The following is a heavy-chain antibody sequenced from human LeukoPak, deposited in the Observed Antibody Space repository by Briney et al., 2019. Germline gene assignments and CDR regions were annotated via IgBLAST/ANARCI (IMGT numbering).Heavy chain of an antibody. CDR2: INPNSGGT. Sequence: GASVKVSCKASGHTFTDYYIHWVRQAPGQGLEWMGWINPNSGGTHYAEILQDRVTMTRDTSLTTVYMELSSLRSADTAIYYCAREIYTRSWYDGFDIWAQGTMVTVSS. J-gene: IGHJ3*02. V-gene: IGHV1-2*02. CDR1: GHTFTDYY. D-gene: IGHD6-13*01. CDR3: AREIYTRSWYDGFDI.